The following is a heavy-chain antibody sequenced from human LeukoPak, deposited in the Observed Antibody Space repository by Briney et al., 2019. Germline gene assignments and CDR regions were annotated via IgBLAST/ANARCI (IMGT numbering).Heavy chain of an antibody. V-gene: IGHV3-7*01. CDR2: IKQDGSEK. CDR3: ARDQGYCTSASCRGDAFDV. J-gene: IGHJ3*01. Sequence: GGSLRLSCAASGFTFSNYWMSWVRQAPGKGLEWVAKIKQDGSEKYYVDSVKGRFTISRDNAKNSQSLQMNSLRAEDTAVYYCARDQGYCTSASCRGDAFDVWGQGSMISVSS. D-gene: IGHD2-2*01. CDR1: GFTFSNYW.